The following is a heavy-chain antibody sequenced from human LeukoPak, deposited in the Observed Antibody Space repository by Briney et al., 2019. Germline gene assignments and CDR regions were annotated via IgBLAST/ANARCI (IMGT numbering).Heavy chain of an antibody. J-gene: IGHJ4*02. V-gene: IGHV3-23*01. CDR3: AKSSLEWLVAPDFDY. D-gene: IGHD6-19*01. CDR1: GFTFSSYA. CDR2: ISGSGGST. Sequence: GGSLRLSCAASGFTFSSYAMSWVRQAPGKGLEWVSAISGSGGSTYYADSVKGRFTISGDNSKNTLYLQMNSLRAEDTAVYYCAKSSLEWLVAPDFDYWGQGTLVTVSS.